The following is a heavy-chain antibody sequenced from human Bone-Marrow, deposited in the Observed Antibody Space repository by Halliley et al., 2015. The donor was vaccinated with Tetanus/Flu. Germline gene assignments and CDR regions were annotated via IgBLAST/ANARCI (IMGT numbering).Heavy chain of an antibody. J-gene: IGHJ4*02. D-gene: IGHD1-20*01. CDR3: AGDAYNPSSSFDY. V-gene: IGHV3-33*01. Sequence: VAVIWYDGSKKSYADSVKGRFTISRDNSKNTLYLQMDSLRAEDTAVYYCAGDAYNPSSSFDYWGQGTLVTVSS. CDR2: IWYDGSKK.